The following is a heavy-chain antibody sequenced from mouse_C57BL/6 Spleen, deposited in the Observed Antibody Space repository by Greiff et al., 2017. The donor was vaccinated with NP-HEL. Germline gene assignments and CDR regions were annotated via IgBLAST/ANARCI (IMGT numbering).Heavy chain of an antibody. J-gene: IGHJ4*01. CDR3: ARGLVGYAMDY. CDR2: ISGGGGNT. Sequence: EVKVVESGGGLVKPGGSLKLSCAASGFTFSSYTMSWVRQTPEKRLEWVATISGGGGNTYYPDSVKGRFTISRDNAKNTLYLQMSSLRSEDTALYYCARGLVGYAMDYWGQGTSVTVSS. CDR1: GFTFSSYT. D-gene: IGHD3-1*01. V-gene: IGHV5-9*01.